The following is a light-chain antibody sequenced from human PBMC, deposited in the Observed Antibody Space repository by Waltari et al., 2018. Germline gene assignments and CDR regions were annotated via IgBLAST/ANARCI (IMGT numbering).Light chain of an antibody. V-gene: IGKV1-5*03. CDR2: EAS. CDR3: QQCNDYPLT. CDR1: QSFSGR. Sequence: DIQMTQSLSTLTASVGDRVTFTCRASQSFSGRLAWYQQKPGKAPKLLIYEASILESGVPSRFSGSGSGTEFTLTISSLQPDDFATYYCQQCNDYPLTFGGGTKVEI. J-gene: IGKJ4*01.